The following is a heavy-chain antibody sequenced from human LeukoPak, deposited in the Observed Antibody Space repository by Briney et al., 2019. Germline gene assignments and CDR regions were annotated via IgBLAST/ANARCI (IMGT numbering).Heavy chain of an antibody. CDR2: INPSSGGT. CDR3: ARDGLYCTNGVCSSDI. CDR1: GYTFTRYA. Sequence: SVKVSCKASGYTFTRYAMNWVRQAPGQGLEWMGKINPSSGGTGYAQKLQGRVTMTRDTSTSTVYMELTSLRSEDTAVYYCARDGLYCTNGVCSSDIWGQGTLVTVSS. D-gene: IGHD2-8*01. J-gene: IGHJ3*02. V-gene: IGHV1-46*01.